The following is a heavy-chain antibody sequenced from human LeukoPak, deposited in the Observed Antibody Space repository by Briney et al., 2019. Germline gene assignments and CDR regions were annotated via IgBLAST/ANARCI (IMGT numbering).Heavy chain of an antibody. D-gene: IGHD3-9*01. J-gene: IGHJ4*02. Sequence: GGSLRLSCAASGFTFSSHAMSWVRQAPGKGLEWVSGISASGGSTYYADSVKGRFTISRDNSKNTLYLQMNSLRAEDTAVYYCAKDQQVKLRYFDWLGTFDYWGQGTLVTVSS. CDR2: ISASGGST. CDR3: AKDQQVKLRYFDWLGTFDY. V-gene: IGHV3-23*01. CDR1: GFTFSSHA.